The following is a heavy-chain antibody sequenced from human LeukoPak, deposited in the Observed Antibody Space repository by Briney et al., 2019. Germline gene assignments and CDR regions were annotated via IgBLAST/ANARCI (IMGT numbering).Heavy chain of an antibody. CDR2: LYIRGSM. CDR3: ARAATGHYHFAS. D-gene: IGHD1-1*01. V-gene: IGHV4-61*02. J-gene: IGHJ4*02. Sequence: SETLSLTCTVSGDSITNGSYYWSWIRQPAGKGLEWIGRLYIRGSMNYSPPLKRRVTISADRCKNQPSLSLRSLTAAETGVYFCARAATGHYHFASWGQGNLVTVSS. CDR1: GDSITNGSYY.